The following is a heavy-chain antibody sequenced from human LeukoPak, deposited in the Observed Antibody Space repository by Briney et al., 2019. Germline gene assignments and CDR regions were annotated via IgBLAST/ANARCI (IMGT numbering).Heavy chain of an antibody. CDR3: ARITAAAGTIWFDP. Sequence: PSETLSLTCAVYGGSFSGYYWSWIRQPPGKGLEWIGEINHSGSTNYNPSLKSRVTISVDTSKNQFSLKLSSVTAADTAVYYCARITAAAGTIWFDPWGQGTLVTVSS. V-gene: IGHV4-34*01. CDR2: INHSGST. CDR1: GGSFSGYY. J-gene: IGHJ5*02. D-gene: IGHD6-13*01.